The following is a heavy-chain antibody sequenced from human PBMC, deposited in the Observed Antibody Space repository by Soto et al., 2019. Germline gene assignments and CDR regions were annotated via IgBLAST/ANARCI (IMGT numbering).Heavy chain of an antibody. V-gene: IGHV1-69*12. D-gene: IGHD4-17*01. CDR2: IIPIFGTA. J-gene: IGHJ3*02. CDR3: ARDGGSMTTGTAGAFDI. Sequence: QVQLVQSGAEVKKPGSSVKVSCKASGGTFSSYAISWVRQAPGQGLEWMGGIIPIFGTANYAQKFQGRVTITADEYTSTAYMELSRLRSEDTAVYYCARDGGSMTTGTAGAFDIWGQGTMVTVSS. CDR1: GGTFSSYA.